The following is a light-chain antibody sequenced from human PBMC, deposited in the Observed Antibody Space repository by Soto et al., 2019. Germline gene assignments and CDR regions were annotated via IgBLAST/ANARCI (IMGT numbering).Light chain of an antibody. CDR1: TGAVTNGHY. CDR3: LLSYNGNYV. V-gene: IGLV7-46*01. Sequence: AVVTQEPSLTVSPGGTVTLTCGSSTGAVTNGHYPYWFQQKPGQAPRTLIYDTTNRHSWTPARFSGSLLGGKAALTLSGAQPEDEAEYYCLLSYNGNYVFGNGTKVTVL. CDR2: DTT. J-gene: IGLJ1*01.